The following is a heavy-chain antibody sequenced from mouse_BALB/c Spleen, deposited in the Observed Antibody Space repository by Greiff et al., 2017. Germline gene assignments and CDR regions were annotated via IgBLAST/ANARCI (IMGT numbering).Heavy chain of an antibody. J-gene: IGHJ2*01. CDR1: GYSITSDYA. Sequence: EVQGVESGPGLVKPSQSLSLTCTVTGYSITSDYAWNWIRQFPGNKLEWMGYISYSGSTSYNPSLKSRISITRDTSKNQFFLQLNSVTTEDTATYYCARGDDRSYFDYWGQGTTLTVSS. CDR2: ISYSGST. CDR3: ARGDDRSYFDY. V-gene: IGHV3-2*02. D-gene: IGHD2-12*01.